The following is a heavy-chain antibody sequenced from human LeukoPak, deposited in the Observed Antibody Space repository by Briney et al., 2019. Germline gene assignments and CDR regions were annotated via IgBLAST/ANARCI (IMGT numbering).Heavy chain of an antibody. D-gene: IGHD3-3*01. CDR1: GFTFRSAW. CDR2: IKEDGSQK. Sequence: GGSLRLSCAASGFTFRSAWMTWVRQAPGKGLEWVANIKEDGSQKYYVDSVKGRFTISRDNAKNSLYLQMNSLRAEDTAVYYCARVLRFLHFDYWGQGTLVTVSS. V-gene: IGHV3-7*01. CDR3: ARVLRFLHFDY. J-gene: IGHJ4*02.